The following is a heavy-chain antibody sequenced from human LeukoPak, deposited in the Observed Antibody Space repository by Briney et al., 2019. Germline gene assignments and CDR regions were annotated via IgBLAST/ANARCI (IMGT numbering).Heavy chain of an antibody. D-gene: IGHD3-3*01. V-gene: IGHV4-34*01. J-gene: IGHJ4*02. Sequence: PSETLSLTCAVYGGSFSGYYWSWIRQPPGKGLEWIGEINHSGSTNYNPSLKSRVTISVDTSKNQFSLKLSSVTAADTAVYHCARQGMTYYDFWSGYYTGLAFFDYWGQGTLVTVSS. CDR2: INHSGST. CDR3: ARQGMTYYDFWSGYYTGLAFFDY. CDR1: GGSFSGYY.